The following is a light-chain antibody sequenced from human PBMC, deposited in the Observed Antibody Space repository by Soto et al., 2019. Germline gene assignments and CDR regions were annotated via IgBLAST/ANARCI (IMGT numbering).Light chain of an antibody. CDR3: QQRSKYLWT. J-gene: IGKJ1*01. Sequence: EIVLTQSPATLSLSPGERATLSCRASQSVSNYLAWYQQKPGQAPRLLMYDTSNRAPGIPARFSGSGSGTHVTITISSLVPEVFDVYFCQQRSKYLWTFGQGTKVEI. CDR1: QSVSNY. V-gene: IGKV3-11*01. CDR2: DTS.